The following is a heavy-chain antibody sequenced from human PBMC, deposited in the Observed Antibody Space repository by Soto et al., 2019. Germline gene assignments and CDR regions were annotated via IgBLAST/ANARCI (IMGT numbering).Heavy chain of an antibody. D-gene: IGHD2-2*01. CDR1: GFTFSSYS. Sequence: EVQLVESGGGLVKPGGSLRLSCAASGFTFSSYSMNWVRQAPGKGLEWVSSISSSSSYIYYADSVKGRITISRDNAKNSLYLQMNSLRAEDTAVYYCARPYCSSTSCHWFDPWGQGTLVTVSS. V-gene: IGHV3-21*01. J-gene: IGHJ5*02. CDR2: ISSSSSYI. CDR3: ARPYCSSTSCHWFDP.